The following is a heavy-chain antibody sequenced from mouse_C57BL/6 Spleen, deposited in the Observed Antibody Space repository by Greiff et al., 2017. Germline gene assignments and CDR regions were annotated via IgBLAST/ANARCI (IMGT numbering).Heavy chain of an antibody. Sequence: QVQLQQPGAELVKPGASVKLSCKASGYTFTSYWMHWVKQRPGQGLEWIGMIHPNSGSTNYNEKFKSKATLTVEKSASTAYMQLSSLTSEDSAVYYCGSCGALPRYYGSEGGYWGQGTTLTVSS. CDR2: IHPNSGST. V-gene: IGHV1-64*01. J-gene: IGHJ2*01. CDR1: GYTFTSYW. D-gene: IGHD1-1*01. CDR3: GSCGALPRYYGSEGGY.